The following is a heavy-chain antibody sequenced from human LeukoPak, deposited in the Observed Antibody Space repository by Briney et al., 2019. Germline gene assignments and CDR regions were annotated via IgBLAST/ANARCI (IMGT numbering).Heavy chain of an antibody. CDR3: AKDRAGMVATNYFDY. D-gene: IGHD5-24*01. V-gene: IGHV3-23*01. Sequence: GGSLRLSCAASGFTFSSYAMRWVRQAPGKGLEWVSGISGSGGSTYYADSVKGRFTISRDNSKNTLYLQMNSLRAEDTAVYYCAKDRAGMVATNYFDYWGQGTLVTVSS. CDR1: GFTFSSYA. CDR2: ISGSGGST. J-gene: IGHJ4*02.